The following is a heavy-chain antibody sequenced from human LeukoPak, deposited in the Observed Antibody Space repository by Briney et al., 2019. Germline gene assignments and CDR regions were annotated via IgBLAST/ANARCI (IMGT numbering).Heavy chain of an antibody. CDR1: GYSFITYR. V-gene: IGHV5-51*01. CDR3: ARRITSYSGSYPSYYFDY. D-gene: IGHD1-26*01. Sequence: GESLKISCKGSGYSFITYRIGWVRQMPGKGLEWMGIIYPGDSGTRYSPFFQGQVTISADKSISTAYLQWSSLKASDTAMYYCARRITSYSGSYPSYYFDYWGQGTLVTVSS. J-gene: IGHJ4*02. CDR2: IYPGDSGT.